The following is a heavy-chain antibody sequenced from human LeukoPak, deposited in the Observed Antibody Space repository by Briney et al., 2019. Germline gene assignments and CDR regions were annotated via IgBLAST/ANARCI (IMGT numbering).Heavy chain of an antibody. CDR2: IYPGDSDT. CDR1: GYSFTTYW. V-gene: IGHV5-51*01. CDR3: ARFYDNRYFDY. J-gene: IGHJ4*02. Sequence: GESLKISCKGSGYSFTTYWIGWVRQMPGKGLEWMGTIYPGDSDTRYSPSFQGQVTISADKSISTAYLQWSSLKASDTAMYYCARFYDNRYFDYWGQGTLVTVSS. D-gene: IGHD3-22*01.